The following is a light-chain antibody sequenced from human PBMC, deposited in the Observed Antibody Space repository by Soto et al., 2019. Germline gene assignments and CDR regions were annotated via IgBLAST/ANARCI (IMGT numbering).Light chain of an antibody. V-gene: IGKV3-20*01. CDR2: GAS. J-gene: IGKJ4*01. CDR1: QSVYKNF. Sequence: EIVLTQSPGTLSLSPGERATLSCRASQSVYKNFLAWYQQKPGQAPRLLINGASNRATGIPDRFRGSGSGTDFSLTIDRLEPEDFAVYFCQQDGSSPPTFGGGTKVAIK. CDR3: QQDGSSPPT.